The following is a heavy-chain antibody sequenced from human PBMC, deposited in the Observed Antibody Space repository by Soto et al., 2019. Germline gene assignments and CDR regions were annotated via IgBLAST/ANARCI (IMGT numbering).Heavy chain of an antibody. J-gene: IGHJ6*02. CDR3: ARSTITIFGVVIDSYYYGMDV. CDR2: ISAYNGNT. CDR1: GYTFTSYG. D-gene: IGHD3-3*01. V-gene: IGHV1-18*01. Sequence: ASVKVSCKASGYTFTSYGISWVRQAPGQGLEWMGWISAYNGNTNYAQKLQGRVTMTTDTSTSTAYMELRSLRSDDTAVYYCARSTITIFGVVIDSYYYGMDVWGQGTTVTVS.